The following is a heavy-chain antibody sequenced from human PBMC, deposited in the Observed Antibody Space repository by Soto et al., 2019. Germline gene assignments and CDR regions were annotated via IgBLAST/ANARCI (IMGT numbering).Heavy chain of an antibody. D-gene: IGHD6-13*01. CDR1: GYIFSRYG. V-gene: IGHV1-18*04. CDR2: ISGYNGNT. J-gene: IGHJ6*02. CDR3: AREAAAERNYYGLDV. Sequence: QVQLVQSGPEVRKPGASVKVSCKASGYIFSRYGISWVRQAPGQGLEWMAWISGYNGNTKFGERVKGRVNVNTDTSTSTAYMELRSLRSDDTAVYYCAREAAAERNYYGLDVWGQGTTVIVSS.